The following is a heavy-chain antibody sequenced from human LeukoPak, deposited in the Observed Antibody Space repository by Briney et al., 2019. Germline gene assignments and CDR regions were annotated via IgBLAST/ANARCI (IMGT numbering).Heavy chain of an antibody. CDR1: GYTFTGYY. CDR3: ARGRGDYDCPDT. Sequence: ASVTVSCKASGYTFTGYYIHWVRQAPGQGLEWMGWINTRSGGTKTAQNFQGRVTMTRDTSITTVYMELNSLISDDTAVYFCARGRGDYDCPDTWGQGTLVTVSS. J-gene: IGHJ5*02. D-gene: IGHD2-21*02. CDR2: INTRSGGT. V-gene: IGHV1-2*02.